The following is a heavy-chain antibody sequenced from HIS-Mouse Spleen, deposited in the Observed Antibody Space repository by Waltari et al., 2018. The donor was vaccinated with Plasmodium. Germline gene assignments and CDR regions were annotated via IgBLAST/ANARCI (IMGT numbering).Heavy chain of an antibody. Sequence: EVQLVESGGGLVQPGGSLRLSCAASGFTFSSYWMSWVRQAPGKGLEWGANIKQEGSEKYKWDSVKGRFTISRDNAKNALYLQMSSLRAEDTAVYYCASSWYWYFDLWGRGTLVTVSS. CDR2: IKQEGSEK. CDR1: GFTFSSYW. J-gene: IGHJ2*01. CDR3: ASSWYWYFDL. D-gene: IGHD6-13*01. V-gene: IGHV3-7*01.